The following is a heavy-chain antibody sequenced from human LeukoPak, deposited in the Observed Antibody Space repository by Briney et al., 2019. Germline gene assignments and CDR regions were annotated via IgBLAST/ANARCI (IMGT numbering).Heavy chain of an antibody. CDR2: ISAYNGNT. CDR1: GYTFTSYG. D-gene: IGHD4-17*01. CDR3: ARDRGGYRDPQVALGDY. V-gene: IGHV1-18*01. Sequence: ASVKVSCKASGYTFTSYGISWVRQAPGQGLEWMGWISAYNGNTNYAQKLQGRVTMTTDTSTSTAYMELRSLRSDDTAVYYCARDRGGYRDPQVALGDYWGQGTLVTVSS. J-gene: IGHJ4*02.